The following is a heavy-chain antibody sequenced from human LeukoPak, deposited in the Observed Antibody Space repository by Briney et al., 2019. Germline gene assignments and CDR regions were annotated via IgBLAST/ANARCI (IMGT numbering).Heavy chain of an antibody. D-gene: IGHD4-23*01. V-gene: IGHV4-61*05. Sequence: SETLSLTCAVSGGSISSSNRWSWIRQPPGKGLEWIGYIYYSGCTDYKPSLKSRVTITIDTPKKQFSLNLISVTAADTAVYYCARVDGGLDQTLDSWGQGALVTVSS. CDR1: GGSISSSNR. J-gene: IGHJ4*02. CDR2: IYYSGCT. CDR3: ARVDGGLDQTLDS.